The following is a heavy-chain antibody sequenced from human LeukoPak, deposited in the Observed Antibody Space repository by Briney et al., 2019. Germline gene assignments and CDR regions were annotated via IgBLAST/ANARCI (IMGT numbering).Heavy chain of an antibody. J-gene: IGHJ4*02. D-gene: IGHD6-19*01. CDR2: LYSGSST. CDR1: GFTVSSNY. V-gene: IGHV3-66*01. Sequence: GGSLRLSCAASGFTVSSNYMSWVRQAPGKGLEWVSILYSGSSTYYADSVEGRFTISRDTSRNTLYLQMNSLRAEDTAIYYCARARTYSSGWWYYFDYWGQGTLVTVSS. CDR3: ARARTYSSGWWYYFDY.